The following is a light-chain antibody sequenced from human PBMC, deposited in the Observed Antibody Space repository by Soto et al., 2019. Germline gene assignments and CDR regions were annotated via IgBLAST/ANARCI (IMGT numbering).Light chain of an antibody. CDR1: SSNIGAGYA. V-gene: IGLV1-40*01. Sequence: QPVLTQPPSVSGAPGQRVTISCTGSSSNIGAGYAVHWYQQLPGTAPKLLIYGNNNRPSGVPDRFSGSKSGTSASLAITGLQAEDGADYYCQSYDSSLDGWVFGGGTKLTVL. J-gene: IGLJ3*02. CDR3: QSYDSSLDGWV. CDR2: GNN.